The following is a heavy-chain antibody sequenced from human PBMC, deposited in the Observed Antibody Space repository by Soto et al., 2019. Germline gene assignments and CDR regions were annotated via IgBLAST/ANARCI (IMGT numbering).Heavy chain of an antibody. CDR1: GFTFTRYS. V-gene: IGHV3-21*06. Sequence: GGSLRLSCAASGFTFTRYSMNWVRQAPGKGLEWVSSISSTTNYIYYGDSMKGRFTISRDNAKNSLYLEMNSLRAEDTAVYYSETESEDLTSKFDYWGQGTLVTVSS. CDR3: ETESEDLTSKFDY. CDR2: ISSTTNYI. J-gene: IGHJ4*02.